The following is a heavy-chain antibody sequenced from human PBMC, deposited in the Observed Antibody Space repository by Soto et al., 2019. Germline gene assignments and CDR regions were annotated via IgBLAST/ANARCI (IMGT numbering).Heavy chain of an antibody. V-gene: IGHV3-23*01. CDR2: ISSTGSKT. CDR3: AREPKPFLTGYYDL. J-gene: IGHJ4*02. Sequence: GGSLRLSCLVSGFSMTNHALTWVRQAPGKGLEWVSSISSTGSKTYYADSIKGRFTISRDNSKNTVFLQMNSLRPDDMAFYFCAREPKPFLTGYYDLWGQGTLVTVSS. CDR1: GFSMTNHA. D-gene: IGHD3-9*01.